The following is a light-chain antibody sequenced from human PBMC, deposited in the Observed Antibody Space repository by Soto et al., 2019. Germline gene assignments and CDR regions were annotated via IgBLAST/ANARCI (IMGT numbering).Light chain of an antibody. Sequence: EIVMTQSPATLSVSPGERATLSCRASHSVSSNLAWYQQKPGQAPRLLIYGASTRATGIPARFSGSGSGTEFTLTIRSPQSEDFAVYYCQQYNDWPPLYTLGEGTKLEIK. CDR3: QQYNDWPPLYT. CDR2: GAS. CDR1: HSVSSN. V-gene: IGKV3-15*01. J-gene: IGKJ2*01.